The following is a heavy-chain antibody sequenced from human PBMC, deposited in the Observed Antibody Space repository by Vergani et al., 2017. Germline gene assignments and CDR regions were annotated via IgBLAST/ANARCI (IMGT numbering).Heavy chain of an antibody. V-gene: IGHV3-23*01. Sequence: EVQLLESGGGLVQPGGSLRLSCAASGFTFSSYAMSWVRQAPGKGLEWVSAISGSGGSTYYADSVKGRFTISRDNSKNTLYLQMYSLRAEDTAVYYCAKGHTVTTTREWYYYYGMDVWGQGTTVTVSS. CDR1: GFTFSSYA. CDR2: ISGSGGST. CDR3: AKGHTVTTTREWYYYYGMDV. D-gene: IGHD4-11*01. J-gene: IGHJ6*02.